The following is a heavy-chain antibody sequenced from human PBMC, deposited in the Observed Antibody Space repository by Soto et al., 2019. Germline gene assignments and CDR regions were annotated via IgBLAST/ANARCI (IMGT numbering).Heavy chain of an antibody. J-gene: IGHJ6*02. V-gene: IGHV1-18*01. CDR3: ARGGPAPYYYYGMDV. CDR1: GYSFTTYG. CDR2: ISAYNGNT. Sequence: QVQLVQSGGEVKKPGASVKVSCKTSGYSFTTYGISWVRQAPGQGLEWMGWISAYNGNTNYAQKLQGRVTMTTDTSXSTAYMELRSLRSDDTAVYYCARGGPAPYYYYGMDVWGQGSTVTVSS.